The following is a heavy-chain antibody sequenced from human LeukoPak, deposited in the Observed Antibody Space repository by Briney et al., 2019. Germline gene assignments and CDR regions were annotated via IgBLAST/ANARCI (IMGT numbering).Heavy chain of an antibody. D-gene: IGHD1-26*01. Sequence: GSLRLSCAASGFTFSSYSMNWVRQAPGKGLEWVSSISSSSSYIYYADSVKGRFTISRDNAKNSLYLQMNSLRAEDTAVYYCARASGSYWYYFDYWGQGTLVTVSS. CDR2: ISSSSSYI. J-gene: IGHJ4*02. V-gene: IGHV3-21*01. CDR1: GFTFSSYS. CDR3: ARASGSYWYYFDY.